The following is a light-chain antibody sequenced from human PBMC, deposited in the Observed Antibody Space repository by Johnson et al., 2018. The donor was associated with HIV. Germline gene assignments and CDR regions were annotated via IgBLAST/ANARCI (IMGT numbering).Light chain of an antibody. J-gene: IGLJ1*01. V-gene: IGLV1-51*02. CDR1: SSNIGNKY. CDR3: GTWDASLSVNV. Sequence: QSVLTQPPSVSAAPGQKVTISCSGSSSNIGNKYVSWYQQLPGTAPKLLIYENTKRPSGIPDRFSGSKSGTSATLGITGLQTGDEADYYCGTWDASLSVNVFGPGTKVTVL. CDR2: ENT.